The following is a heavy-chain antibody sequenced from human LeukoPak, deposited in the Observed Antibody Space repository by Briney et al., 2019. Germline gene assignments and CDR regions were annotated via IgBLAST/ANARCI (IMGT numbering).Heavy chain of an antibody. CDR2: INHSGST. J-gene: IGHJ5*02. V-gene: IGHV4-34*01. CDR1: GGSFSGYY. CDR3: ARGRTVEMATMTWFDP. D-gene: IGHD5-12*01. Sequence: SETLSLTCAVYGGSFSGYYWSWIRQPPGKGLEWIGEINHSGSTNYNPSLKSRITISVDTSKNQFSLKLSSVTAADTAVYYCARGRTVEMATMTWFDPWGQGTLATVSS.